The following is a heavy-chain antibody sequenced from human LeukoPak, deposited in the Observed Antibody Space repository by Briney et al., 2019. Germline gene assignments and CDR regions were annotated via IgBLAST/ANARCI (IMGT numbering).Heavy chain of an antibody. V-gene: IGHV4-59*01. CDR2: IYYSGST. J-gene: IGHJ3*02. CDR1: GGSISSYY. D-gene: IGHD3-9*01. Sequence: SETLSLTCTVSGGSISSYYWSWIRQPPGKGLEWIGYIYYSGSTNYNPSLKSRVTISVDTSKNQFSLKLSSVTAADTAVYYCARSYDILTGYYTVDAFDIWGQGTMVTVSS. CDR3: ARSYDILTGYYTVDAFDI.